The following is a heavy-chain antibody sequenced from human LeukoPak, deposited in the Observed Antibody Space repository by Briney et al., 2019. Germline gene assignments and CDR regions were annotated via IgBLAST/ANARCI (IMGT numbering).Heavy chain of an antibody. CDR2: INHSGST. CDR3: ARGNTMVRGVIRGATMKYFDY. Sequence: SQTLSLTCAVSGGSISSGGYSWSWIRQPPGKGLEWIGEINHSGSTNYNPSLKSRVTISVDTSKNQFSLKLSSVTAADTAVYYCARGNTMVRGVIRGATMKYFDYWGQGTLVTVSS. CDR1: GGSISSGGYS. J-gene: IGHJ4*02. V-gene: IGHV4-30-2*01. D-gene: IGHD3-10*01.